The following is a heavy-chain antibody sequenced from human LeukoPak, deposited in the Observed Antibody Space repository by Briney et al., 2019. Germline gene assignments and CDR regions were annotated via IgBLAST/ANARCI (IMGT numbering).Heavy chain of an antibody. CDR1: GGSFSGYY. Sequence: SETLSLTCAVYGGSFSGYYWSWIRQPPGKGLEWIGEINHSGSTNYNPSLKSRVTISVDTSKNQFSLKVSSVTAADTAVYYCARLTAYYYMDVWGKGTTVTVSS. D-gene: IGHD5-18*01. CDR3: ARLTAYYYMDV. CDR2: INHSGST. V-gene: IGHV4-34*01. J-gene: IGHJ6*03.